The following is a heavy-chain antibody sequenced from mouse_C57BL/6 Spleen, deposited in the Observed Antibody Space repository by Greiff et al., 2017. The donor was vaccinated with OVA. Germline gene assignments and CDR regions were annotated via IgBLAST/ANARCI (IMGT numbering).Heavy chain of an antibody. CDR1: GYSITSGYY. CDR3: ARDMVTTGRPHWYFDV. Sequence: EVKLQESGPGLVKPSQSLSLTCSVTGYSITSGYYWNWIRQFPGNKLEWMGYISYDGSNNYNPSLKNRISITRDTSKNQFFLKLNSVTTEDTATYYCARDMVTTGRPHWYFDVWGTGTTVTVSS. J-gene: IGHJ1*03. CDR2: ISYDGSN. D-gene: IGHD2-2*01. V-gene: IGHV3-6*01.